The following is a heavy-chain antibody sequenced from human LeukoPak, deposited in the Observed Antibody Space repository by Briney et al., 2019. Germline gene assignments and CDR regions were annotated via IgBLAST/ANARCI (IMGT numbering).Heavy chain of an antibody. CDR3: AKGYYYDSSDCFDY. CDR2: ISGSGSST. V-gene: IGHV3-23*01. Sequence: PGGSLRLSCAASGFTFNRYAMSWVRQAPGKGLEWVSAISGSGSSTYYADSVKGRFNISRDNSKNTLYLQMTSLRAEDTAVYYCAKGYYYDSSDCFDYWGQGTLVSVSS. D-gene: IGHD3-22*01. J-gene: IGHJ4*02. CDR1: GFTFNRYA.